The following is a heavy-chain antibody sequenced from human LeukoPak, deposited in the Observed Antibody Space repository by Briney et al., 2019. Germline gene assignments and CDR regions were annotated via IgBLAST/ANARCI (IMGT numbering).Heavy chain of an antibody. CDR1: GYSFTSNY. V-gene: IGHV1-2*06. D-gene: IGHD5-18*01. Sequence: ASVKVSCKVSGYSFTSNYIHWVRQAPGQGLEWMGRINPNSGGPNYGQKFQGTVTMTRDTSISTAYLELSNLRSDYTAAYYCVRGYSYGFYFDYWGQGSLVTVSS. CDR2: INPNSGGP. CDR3: VRGYSYGFYFDY. J-gene: IGHJ4*02.